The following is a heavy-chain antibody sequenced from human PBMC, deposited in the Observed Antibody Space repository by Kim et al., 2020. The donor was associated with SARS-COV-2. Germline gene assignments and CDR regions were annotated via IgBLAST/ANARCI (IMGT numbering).Heavy chain of an antibody. J-gene: IGHJ4*02. D-gene: IGHD2-2*01. Sequence: STYYADSVKGRFTISRDNAKTTLYLQMNSLRAEDTAVYYCAKEVEYYFDYWGQGTLVTVSS. CDR3: AKEVEYYFDY. V-gene: IGHV3-23*01. CDR2: ST.